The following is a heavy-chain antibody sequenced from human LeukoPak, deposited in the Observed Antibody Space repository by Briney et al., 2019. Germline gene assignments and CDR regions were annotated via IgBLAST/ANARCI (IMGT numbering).Heavy chain of an antibody. V-gene: IGHV3-23*01. J-gene: IGHJ4*02. CDR1: GFTFINYA. D-gene: IGHD7-27*01. Sequence: GGSLRLSCAASGFTFINYAMSWVRQAPGKGLEWVSAISGSGGSTYYADSVKGRFTISRDNSKNTLHLQMNSLRAEDTAVYYCAKDLHYWGCDYWGQGTLVTVSS. CDR2: ISGSGGST. CDR3: AKDLHYWGCDY.